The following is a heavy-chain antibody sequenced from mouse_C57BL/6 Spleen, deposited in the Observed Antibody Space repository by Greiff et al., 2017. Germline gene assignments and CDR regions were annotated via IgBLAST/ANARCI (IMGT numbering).Heavy chain of an antibody. CDR1: GFTFSDYG. V-gene: IGHV5-17*01. CDR3: ARPGYYGNGWFAY. D-gene: IGHD2-1*01. CDR2: ISSGSSTI. Sequence: EVQLQESGGGLVKPGGSLKLSCAASGFTFSDYGMHWVRQAPEKGLEWVAYISSGSSTIYYADTVKGRFTISRDNAKNTLFLQMTSLRSEDTAMYYCARPGYYGNGWFAYWGQGTLVTVSA. J-gene: IGHJ3*01.